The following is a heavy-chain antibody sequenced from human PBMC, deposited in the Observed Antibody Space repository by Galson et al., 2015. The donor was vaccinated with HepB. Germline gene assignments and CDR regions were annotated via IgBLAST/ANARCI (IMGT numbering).Heavy chain of an antibody. CDR2: ISSSGSTI. CDR1: GFTFSDYY. J-gene: IGHJ4*02. Sequence: APRLSCAASGFTFSDYYMSWIRQAPGKGLEWVSYISSSGSTIYYADSVKGRFTISRDNAKNSLYLQMNSLRAEDTAVYYCAREVERELLHYFDYWGQGTLVTVSS. CDR3: AREVERELLHYFDY. D-gene: IGHD1-26*01. V-gene: IGHV3-11*01.